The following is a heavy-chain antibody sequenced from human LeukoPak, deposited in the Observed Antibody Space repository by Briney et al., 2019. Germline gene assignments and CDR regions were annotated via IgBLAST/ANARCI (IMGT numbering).Heavy chain of an antibody. CDR1: GFTFSSFG. J-gene: IGHJ4*02. CDR3: AKDSKRTFHNFDY. Sequence: PGRSLRLSCTASGFTFSSFGTHWVRQAPGKGLEWVAVISENGANKYFADSVKGRFTISRDNSKNTLYLHMYSLGPEDTAVYYCAKDSKRTFHNFDYWGQGTLVTVSS. D-gene: IGHD2-21*01. CDR2: ISENGANK. V-gene: IGHV3-30*18.